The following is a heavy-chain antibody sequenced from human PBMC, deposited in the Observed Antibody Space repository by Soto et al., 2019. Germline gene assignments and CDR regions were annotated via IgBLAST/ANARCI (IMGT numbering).Heavy chain of an antibody. Sequence: EVQLVESGGGLVQPGGSLRLSRAASGFTFSSYDMHWVRQAPGKGLEYISAISSNGGITYYANSVKGRFTISRDNSKNMMYLQMGSLRAEDMAVYYCVRDTSFDYWGQGTLVTVSS. CDR2: ISSNGGIT. CDR3: VRDTSFDY. D-gene: IGHD3-16*01. V-gene: IGHV3-64*01. J-gene: IGHJ4*02. CDR1: GFTFSSYD.